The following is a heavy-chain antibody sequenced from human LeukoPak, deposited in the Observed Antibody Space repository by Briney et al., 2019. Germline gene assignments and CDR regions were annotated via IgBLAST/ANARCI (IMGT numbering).Heavy chain of an antibody. CDR3: ARRGYSYGYDY. V-gene: IGHV5-51*01. J-gene: IGHJ4*02. Sequence: KPGESLKISCTVSGYSFTSYWIVWVRQMPGIGLEWMGIIYPGDSDTRYSPSFQGQVTISADKSISTAYLQWSSLKASDTAMYYCARRGYSYGYDYWGQGTLVTVSS. D-gene: IGHD5-18*01. CDR2: IYPGDSDT. CDR1: GYSFTSYW.